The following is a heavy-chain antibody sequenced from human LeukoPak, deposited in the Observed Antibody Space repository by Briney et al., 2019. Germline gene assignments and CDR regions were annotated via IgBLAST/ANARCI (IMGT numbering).Heavy chain of an antibody. D-gene: IGHD3-3*01. CDR2: ISYDGSNK. Sequence: GGSLRLSCAASGFTFSSYAMHWVRQAPGKGLEWVAVISYDGSNKYYADSVKGRFTISRDNSKNTLYLQMNSLRAEDTAVYYCARDFRLGFWPEPNFDYWGQGTLVTVSS. CDR3: ARDFRLGFWPEPNFDY. V-gene: IGHV3-30*04. J-gene: IGHJ4*02. CDR1: GFTFSSYA.